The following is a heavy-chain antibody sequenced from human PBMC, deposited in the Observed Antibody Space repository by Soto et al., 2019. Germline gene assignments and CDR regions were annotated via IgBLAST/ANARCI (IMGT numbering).Heavy chain of an antibody. CDR3: AKDLSSSWYDGGGYGMDV. CDR1: GFTFSSYG. CDR2: ISYDGSNK. Sequence: GGSLRLSCAASGFTFSSYGMHWVRQAPGKGLEWVAVISYDGSNKYYADSVKGRFTISRDNSKNTLYLQMNSLRAEDTAVYYCAKDLSSSWYDGGGYGMDVWGQGTTVTV. D-gene: IGHD6-13*01. V-gene: IGHV3-30*18. J-gene: IGHJ6*02.